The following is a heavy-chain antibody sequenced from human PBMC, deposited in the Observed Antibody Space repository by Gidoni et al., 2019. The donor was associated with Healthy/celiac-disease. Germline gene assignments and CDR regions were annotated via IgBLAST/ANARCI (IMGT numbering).Heavy chain of an antibody. CDR1: GGTFSRYA. CDR2: IIPIFGTA. Sequence: QVQLVQSGAEVKKPGSSVKVSCKASGGTFSRYAFSWVRQAPEHGCEWMGGIIPIFGTANYAQKFRGRVTITADKSTSTAYMELSSLRSEDTAVYYCASLSRGYSGYFYYYYGMDVWGQGTTVTVSS. D-gene: IGHD5-12*01. CDR3: ASLSRGYSGYFYYYYGMDV. J-gene: IGHJ6*02. V-gene: IGHV1-69*06.